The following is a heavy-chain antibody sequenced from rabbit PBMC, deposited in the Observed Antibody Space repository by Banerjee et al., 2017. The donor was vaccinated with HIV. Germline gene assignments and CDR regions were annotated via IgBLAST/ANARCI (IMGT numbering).Heavy chain of an antibody. D-gene: IGHD6-1*01. V-gene: IGHV1S45*01. CDR2: IYTGGSGTT. J-gene: IGHJ4*01. CDR3: ARSTYAGDAGYGYPRVYFNL. CDR1: GFDFSSSYW. Sequence: QEQLEESGGDLVKPEGSLTLTCTASGFDFSSSYWICWVRQAPGKGLEWIACIYTGGSGTTYYANWAKGRFTISKTSSTTVTLQMTSLTAADTATYFCARSTYAGDAGYGYPRVYFNLWGPGTLVTVS.